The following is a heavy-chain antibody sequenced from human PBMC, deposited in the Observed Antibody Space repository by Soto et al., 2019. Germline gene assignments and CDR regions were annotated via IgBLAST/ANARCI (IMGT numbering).Heavy chain of an antibody. CDR1: GYTFTSHG. CDR3: ARVETDGMLSWFDP. Sequence: QVQLVQSGAEVKKPGASVKVSCKASGYTFTSHGIIWVRQAPGQGLEWMGWISADSGITNYAQSLQGRVTMTTDTSTSTAFMELRSLRSDDTAVYHCARVETDGMLSWFDPWGQGTLVTVSS. D-gene: IGHD2-8*01. CDR2: ISADSGIT. V-gene: IGHV1-18*01. J-gene: IGHJ5*02.